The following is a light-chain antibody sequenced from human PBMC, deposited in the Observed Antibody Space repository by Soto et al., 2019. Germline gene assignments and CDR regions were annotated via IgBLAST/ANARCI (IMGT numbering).Light chain of an antibody. CDR3: QQYNNGPPVT. CDR2: GAS. CDR1: QSVSSN. J-gene: IGKJ3*01. Sequence: EIVMTKSPATLSVSPGDRATLSCRASQSVSSNLAWYQQKPGQAPRLLIYGASTRATGIPARFSGSGSGTEFTLTISSLQSEDFAVYYCQQYNNGPPVTFGPGTKVDIK. V-gene: IGKV3-15*01.